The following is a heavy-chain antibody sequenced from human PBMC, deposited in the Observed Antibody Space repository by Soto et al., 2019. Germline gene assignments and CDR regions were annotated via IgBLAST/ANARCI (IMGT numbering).Heavy chain of an antibody. V-gene: IGHV1-18*01. J-gene: IGHJ4*02. D-gene: IGHD6-13*01. CDR3: ASDWAAAGPFDS. CDR2: ISAYNGNT. CDR1: GYTFTSYG. Sequence: QVQLVQSGAEVKKPGASVKVSCKASGYTFTSYGISWVRQAPGQGLEWMGWISAYNGNTNYAQKLQGRVTMTTDTSTGTAYVELRSLRSDDRAVYYCASDWAAAGPFDSGGQGTLVTVS.